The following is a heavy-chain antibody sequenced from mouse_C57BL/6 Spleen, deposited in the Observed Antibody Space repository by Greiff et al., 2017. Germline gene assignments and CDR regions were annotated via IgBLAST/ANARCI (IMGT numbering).Heavy chain of an antibody. V-gene: IGHV1-53*01. CDR3: AREGTHGLPLDY. CDR1: GYTFTSYW. Sequence: VQLQQPGTELVKPGASVKLSCKASGYTFTSYWMRWVKQRPGQGLEWIGNINPSNGGTNYNEKFKSKATLTVDKSSSTAYMPLSSLTSEDSAVYYCAREGTHGLPLDYWGQGTTLTVSS. J-gene: IGHJ2*01. CDR2: INPSNGGT. D-gene: IGHD1-1*02.